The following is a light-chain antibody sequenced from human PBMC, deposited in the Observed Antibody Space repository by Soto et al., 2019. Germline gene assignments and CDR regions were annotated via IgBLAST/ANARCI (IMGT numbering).Light chain of an antibody. CDR3: QQSYNTPHT. Sequence: DIQVTQSPSSLSASVGDRVTITCRASHNIINYLNWYQHKPGKVPQLLIYAASSLQSGVPSRFSGSGSGTDFTLTISSLQPEDFATYYCQQSYNTPHTFGQGTKLEI. CDR2: AAS. V-gene: IGKV1-39*01. J-gene: IGKJ2*01. CDR1: HNIINY.